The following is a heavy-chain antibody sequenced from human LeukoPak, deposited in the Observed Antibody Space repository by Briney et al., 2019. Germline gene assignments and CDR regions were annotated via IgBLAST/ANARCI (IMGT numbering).Heavy chain of an antibody. CDR3: ARELIVVVPAAIPWFDP. CDR1: GFTFSSYA. J-gene: IGHJ5*02. V-gene: IGHV3-30-3*01. Sequence: PGGSLRLSCAASGFTFSSYAMHWVRQAPGKGLEWVAVISYDGSNKYYADSVKGRFTISRDNSKNTLYLQMNSLRAEDTAVYYCARELIVVVPAAIPWFDPWGQGTLVTVSS. D-gene: IGHD2-2*01. CDR2: ISYDGSNK.